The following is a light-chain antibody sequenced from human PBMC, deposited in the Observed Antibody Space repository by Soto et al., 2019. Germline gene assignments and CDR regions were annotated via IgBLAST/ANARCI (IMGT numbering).Light chain of an antibody. CDR2: AAS. J-gene: IGKJ1*01. Sequence: AIQLTQSPSSLSASIGDRVTITCRACQVTRNDLAWYQQKPGKAPKLLIYAASSLQSGVPSRFSCSGSGTDFTLTISRLQGEDFAVYDCQQRSNWHRTFGQGTKVDIK. CDR3: QQRSNWHRT. CDR1: QVTRND. V-gene: IGKV1-6*01.